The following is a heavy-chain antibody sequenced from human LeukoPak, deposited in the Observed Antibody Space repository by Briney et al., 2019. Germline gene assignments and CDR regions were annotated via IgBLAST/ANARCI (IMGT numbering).Heavy chain of an antibody. CDR3: AKESGRGSYLD. CDR1: GFTFDDYA. J-gene: IGHJ4*02. CDR2: ISWNSGSI. D-gene: IGHD1-26*01. V-gene: IGHV3-9*01. Sequence: SGRSLRLSCTASGFTFDDYAMHWVRQAPGEGLEWVSGISWNSGSIGYADSVKGRFTISRDNAKNSLYLQMNSLSAEDTALYYCAKESGRGSYLDWGQGTLVTVSS.